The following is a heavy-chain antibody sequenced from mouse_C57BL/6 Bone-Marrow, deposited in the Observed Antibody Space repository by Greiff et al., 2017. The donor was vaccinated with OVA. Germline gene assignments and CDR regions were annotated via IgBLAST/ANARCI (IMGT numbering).Heavy chain of an antibody. J-gene: IGHJ4*01. CDR2: IWSGGST. V-gene: IGHV2-2*01. CDR1: GFSLTSYG. D-gene: IGHD1-1*01. CDR3: ANTVVALYAMDY. Sequence: QVQLKESGPGLVQPSQSLSITCTVSGFSLTSYGVHWVRQSPGKGLEWLGVIWSGGSTDYNAAFISKLSISKDNSKSQVFFKMNSLQADDTAIYYCANTVVALYAMDYWGQGTSVTVSS.